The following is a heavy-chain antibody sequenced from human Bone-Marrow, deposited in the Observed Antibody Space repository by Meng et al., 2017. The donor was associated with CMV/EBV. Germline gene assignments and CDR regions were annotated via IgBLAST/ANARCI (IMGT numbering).Heavy chain of an antibody. Sequence: SETLSLTCTVSGGSISSYYWSWIRQPPGKGLEWIGYIYYSGSTNYNPSLKSRVTISVDTSKNQFSLKLSSVTAADTAVYYCARGRMIVPAAMLYYYGMDVWGQGTTVTVSS. CDR2: IYYSGST. D-gene: IGHD2-2*01. CDR1: GGSISSYY. J-gene: IGHJ6*02. V-gene: IGHV4-59*01. CDR3: ARGRMIVPAAMLYYYGMDV.